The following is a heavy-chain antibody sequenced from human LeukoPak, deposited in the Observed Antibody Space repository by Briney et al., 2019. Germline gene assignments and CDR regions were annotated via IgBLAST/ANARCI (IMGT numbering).Heavy chain of an antibody. V-gene: IGHV3-74*01. CDR3: ASRNTYYYYGIDV. Sequence: GGSLRLSCAASGFTFSSYWMHWVRQAPGKGLVWASHINSDASSTGYADSVKGRFTISRDNAKNTLCLQMNSLRAEDTAVYYCASRNTYYYYGIDVWGQGTTVTVSS. J-gene: IGHJ6*02. CDR1: GFTFSSYW. CDR2: INSDASST. D-gene: IGHD1-14*01.